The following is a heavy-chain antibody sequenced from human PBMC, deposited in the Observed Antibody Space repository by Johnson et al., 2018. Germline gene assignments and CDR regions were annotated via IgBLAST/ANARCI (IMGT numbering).Heavy chain of an antibody. J-gene: IGHJ3*02. CDR1: GFTFSNYW. V-gene: IGHV3-74*01. CDR2: INNDGTST. Sequence: VQLVESGGGLAQXGGSLRLXCAASGFTFSNYWMHWVRQAPGKGLVWVSRINNDGTSTIYADSVQGRFTSSSDNVKDTRYLQMNSLRAEDTAVYYCARVTGERACDIWGQGTMVTVSP. CDR3: ARVTGERACDI. D-gene: IGHD7-27*01.